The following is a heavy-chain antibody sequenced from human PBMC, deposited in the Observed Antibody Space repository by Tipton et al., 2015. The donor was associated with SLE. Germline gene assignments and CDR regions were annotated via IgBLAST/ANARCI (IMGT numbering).Heavy chain of an antibody. CDR2: ISYDGSNK. D-gene: IGHD3-3*01. J-gene: IGHJ3*02. V-gene: IGHV3-30*04. CDR1: GFTFSSYA. Sequence: RSLRLSCAASGFTFSSYAMHWVRQAPGKGLEWVAVISYDGSNKYYADSVKGRFTISRDNSKNTLYLQMNSLRAEDTAVYYCAREGTISGALDAFDIWGQGTMVTVSS. CDR3: AREGTISGALDAFDI.